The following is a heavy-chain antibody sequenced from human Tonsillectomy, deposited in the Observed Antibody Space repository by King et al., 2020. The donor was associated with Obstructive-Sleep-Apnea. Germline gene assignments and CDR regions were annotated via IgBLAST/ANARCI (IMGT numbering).Heavy chain of an antibody. CDR1: GYTFTDYY. Sequence: VQLVESGAEVKKPGASVKVSCKASGYTFTDYYMHWVRQAPGQGPEWMGWINTNNGGTTYAQNLQGRVTMTRDTSINTAYMESARLKSDDTAVYYCARVGGILSGWGQGTLVTVSS. J-gene: IGHJ4*02. D-gene: IGHD3-9*01. V-gene: IGHV1-2*02. CDR2: INTNNGGT. CDR3: ARVGGILSG.